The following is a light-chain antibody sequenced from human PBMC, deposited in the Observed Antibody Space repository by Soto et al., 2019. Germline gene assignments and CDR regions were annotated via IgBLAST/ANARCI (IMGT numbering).Light chain of an antibody. CDR3: QQRSNWFLT. J-gene: IGKJ4*01. Sequence: ETVLRQSPATLSLSPGERATLSCRASSSVGSYLAWYQQKPGQAPRLLIYEASSRATGIPARFSGSGSGTDFTLTISSLEPEDFAVYYCQQRSNWFLTFGGGTKVEIK. V-gene: IGKV3-11*01. CDR1: SSVGSY. CDR2: EAS.